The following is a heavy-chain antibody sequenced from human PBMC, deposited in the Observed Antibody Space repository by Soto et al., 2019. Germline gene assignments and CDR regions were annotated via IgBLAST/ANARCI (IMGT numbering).Heavy chain of an antibody. D-gene: IGHD6-19*01. CDR2: INPDSGGT. Sequence: ASVKVSCKASGYTFTGYYMHWVRQAPGQGLEWMGWINPDSGGTNYAQKFQGWVTMTRDTSISTAYMELSRLRSDDTAVYYCAREAPGIAVAGRIRKERTKPYYYYGMDVWGQGTTVTVSS. CDR3: AREAPGIAVAGRIRKERTKPYYYYGMDV. J-gene: IGHJ6*02. V-gene: IGHV1-2*04. CDR1: GYTFTGYY.